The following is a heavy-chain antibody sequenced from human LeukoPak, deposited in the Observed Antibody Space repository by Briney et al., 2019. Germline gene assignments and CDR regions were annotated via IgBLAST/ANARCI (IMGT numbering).Heavy chain of an antibody. V-gene: IGHV3-74*01. D-gene: IGHD5-24*01. CDR2: INSDGSST. CDR3: ARARTRWLQVNPPHAFDI. CDR1: GFTFSSYW. J-gene: IGHJ3*02. Sequence: GGSLRLSCAASGFTFSSYWMHWVRQAPGKGLVWVSRINSDGSSTSYADSVKGRFTISRDNAKNTLYLQMNSLRAEDTAVYYCARARTRWLQVNPPHAFDIWGQGTMVTVSS.